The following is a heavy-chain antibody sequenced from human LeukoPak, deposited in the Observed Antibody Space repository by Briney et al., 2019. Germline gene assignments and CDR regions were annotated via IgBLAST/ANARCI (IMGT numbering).Heavy chain of an antibody. CDR3: TRDTSMKVVVIPYYFDY. J-gene: IGHJ4*02. V-gene: IGHV3-30*03. CDR2: ISYDGSNK. D-gene: IGHD3-22*01. Sequence: PGGSLRLSCAVSGFTFSSYGMHWVRQAPGKGLEWVALISYDGSNKYYADSVKGRFTISRDNSKNTLYLQMSSLKTEDTAVYYCTRDTSMKVVVIPYYFDYWGQGTLVTVSS. CDR1: GFTFSSYG.